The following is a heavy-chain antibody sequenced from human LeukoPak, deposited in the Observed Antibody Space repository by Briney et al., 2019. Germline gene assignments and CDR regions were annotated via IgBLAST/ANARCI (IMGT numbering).Heavy chain of an antibody. Sequence: SETLSLTCAVSGYSISSGYYWGWIRQSPGKGLEWIGSIYHSGSTYYNPSLKSRVTISVDTSKNQFSLKLSSVTAADTAVYYCAREYCSSTSCYVFDYWGQGTLVTVSS. CDR3: AREYCSSTSCYVFDY. V-gene: IGHV4-38-2*01. CDR1: GYSISSGYY. CDR2: IYHSGST. J-gene: IGHJ4*02. D-gene: IGHD2-2*01.